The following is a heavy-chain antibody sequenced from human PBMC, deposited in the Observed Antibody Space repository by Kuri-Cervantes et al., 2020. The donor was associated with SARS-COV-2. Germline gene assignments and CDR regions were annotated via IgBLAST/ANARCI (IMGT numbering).Heavy chain of an antibody. CDR3: AGGSMRGAASQYFQH. Sequence: SQTLSLTCAGYGGSFSGYYWSWIRQPPGKGLEWIGEINHSGNTNYNPSLKSQVTISVDTSKKQFSLKMYSVTAADTAVYYCAGGSMRGAASQYFQHWGQGTLVTVSS. V-gene: IGHV4-34*01. D-gene: IGHD3-10*01. J-gene: IGHJ1*01. CDR2: INHSGNT. CDR1: GGSFSGYY.